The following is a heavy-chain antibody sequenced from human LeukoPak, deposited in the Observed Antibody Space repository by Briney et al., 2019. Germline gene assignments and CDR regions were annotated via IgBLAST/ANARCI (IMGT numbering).Heavy chain of an antibody. D-gene: IGHD6-13*01. CDR2: ISAYNGDT. J-gene: IGHJ5*02. CDR1: GYTFNSHG. CDR3: AKASAAAGTEEFDP. V-gene: IGHV1-18*04. Sequence: WASVKVSCKTFGYTFNSHGISWVRQAPGQGLEWMGWISAYNGDTKYAQNFLGRVTMTRNTSISTAYMELSSLRSEDTAVYYCAKASAAAGTEEFDPWGQGTLVTVSS.